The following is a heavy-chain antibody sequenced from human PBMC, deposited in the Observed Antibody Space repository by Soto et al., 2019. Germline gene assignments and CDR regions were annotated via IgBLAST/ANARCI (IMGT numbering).Heavy chain of an antibody. CDR1: GFTLTELS. CDR2: FDPEDGEP. J-gene: IGHJ5*02. V-gene: IGHV1-24*01. CDR3: AAQPTYFDFWSDYPPWFDP. Sequence: VSVKVSCEVPGFTLTELSMYWLRQSPEKGLEWMGGFDPEDGEPIYAQKFQGRVTMTQDTSTDTAYMEMSSLTSEDTAVYYCAAQPTYFDFWSDYPPWFDPWGQGTLVTVSS. D-gene: IGHD3-3*01.